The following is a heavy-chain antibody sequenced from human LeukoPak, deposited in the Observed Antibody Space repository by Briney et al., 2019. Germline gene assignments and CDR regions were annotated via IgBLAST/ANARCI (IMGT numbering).Heavy chain of an antibody. CDR2: IYYSGST. CDR1: GGTISSSSYY. CDR3: ARISPAVAGLNWFDP. J-gene: IGHJ5*02. V-gene: IGHV4-39*07. D-gene: IGHD6-19*01. Sequence: PSETLSLTCTVSGGTISSSSYYGGWIRQPPGKGLGWIGSIYYSGSTYYNPPLRRRLTLSVDTSKNQFSLKLSSVTAAHTAVYYCARISPAVAGLNWFDPWGQGTLVTVSS.